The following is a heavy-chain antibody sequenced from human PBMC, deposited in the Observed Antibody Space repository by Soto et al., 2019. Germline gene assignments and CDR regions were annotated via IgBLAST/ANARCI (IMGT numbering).Heavy chain of an antibody. J-gene: IGHJ4*02. D-gene: IGHD3-22*01. CDR1: GGTFSSYA. V-gene: IGHV1-69*13. Sequence: SVKVSCKASGGTFSSYAISWVRQAPGQGLEWMGGIIPIFGTANYAQKFQGRVTITADESTSTAYMELSRLRSDDTAVYYCARDLGTTYYYDSSAPYYFDYWGQGTLVTVSS. CDR3: ARDLGTTYYYDSSAPYYFDY. CDR2: IIPIFGTA.